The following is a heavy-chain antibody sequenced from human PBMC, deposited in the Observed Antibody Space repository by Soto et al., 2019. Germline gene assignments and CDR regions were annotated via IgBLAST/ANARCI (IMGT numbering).Heavy chain of an antibody. V-gene: IGHV4-34*01. D-gene: IGHD3-3*01. Sequence: PSETLSLTCAVYGGSVNGYYSNWIRQPPGKALEAIGEINSTGGPRYNPSLKSRVTMSVDTFKTQFSLRLSSVCAADTAIYYCATRIRVFGLLIPPFDPWGQGTQVTVS. CDR3: ATRIRVFGLLIPPFDP. CDR2: INSTGGP. J-gene: IGHJ5*02. CDR1: GGSVNGYY.